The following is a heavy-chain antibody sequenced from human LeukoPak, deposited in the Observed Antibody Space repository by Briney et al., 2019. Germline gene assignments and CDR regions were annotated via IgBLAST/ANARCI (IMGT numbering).Heavy chain of an antibody. CDR2: LYHGGST. J-gene: IGHJ4*02. D-gene: IGHD3-10*01. CDR3: ATRRFGELTY. CDR1: GFTFSSYA. V-gene: IGHV3-66*01. Sequence: GGSLRLSCAASGFTFSSYAMTWVRQAPGKGLEWVSILYHGGSTYYADSVKGRFSISRDTSRNTLYLQMNSLRVEDTAVYYCATRRFGELTYWGQGTLVTVSS.